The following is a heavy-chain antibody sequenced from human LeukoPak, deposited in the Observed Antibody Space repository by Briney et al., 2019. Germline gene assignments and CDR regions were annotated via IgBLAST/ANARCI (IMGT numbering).Heavy chain of an antibody. V-gene: IGHV1-2*02. D-gene: IGHD4-23*01. CDR3: AGGDDYGGNSIFY. J-gene: IGHJ4*02. CDR2: INPNSGGT. Sequence: ASVQVSCKASGYTVTGYYMHWVRQAPGQGLEWMGWINPNSGGTNYAQKFQGRVTMTRDTSITTAYLELSSLRSDDTAVYYCAGGDDYGGNSIFYWGQGTLVTVSS. CDR1: GYTVTGYY.